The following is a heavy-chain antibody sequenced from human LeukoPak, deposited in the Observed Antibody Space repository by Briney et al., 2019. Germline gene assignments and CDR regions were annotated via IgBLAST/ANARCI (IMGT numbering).Heavy chain of an antibody. D-gene: IGHD2-21*02. V-gene: IGHV3-23*01. CDR3: AKEAYCGGDCYFDY. Sequence: WGSLTLSCAASGFTFSNYSMSWVRQAPGKGLEWVSAISGSDGSKYYADSVRGRFTISRDNSKNTLYLQMNSLRVEDTAVYYCAKEAYCGGDCYFDYWGQGTLVTVSS. J-gene: IGHJ4*02. CDR1: GFTFSNYS. CDR2: ISGSDGSK.